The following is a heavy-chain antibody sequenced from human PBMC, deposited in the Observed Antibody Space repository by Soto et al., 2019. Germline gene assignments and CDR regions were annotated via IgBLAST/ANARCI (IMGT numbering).Heavy chain of an antibody. CDR2: INSGGGTK. CDR3: ARTECSSTPCFTDYYYYGMDL. D-gene: IGHD2-2*02. V-gene: IGHV3-48*03. CDR1: GFTFNSSE. Sequence: LRLSCVASGFTFNSSEMNWVRQAPGKGLEWVSYINSGGGTKYYADSVKGRFTISRDNAKNSLYLQMNSLRAEDTGIYYCARTECSSTPCFTDYYYYGMDLWGQGTTVTVSS. J-gene: IGHJ6*02.